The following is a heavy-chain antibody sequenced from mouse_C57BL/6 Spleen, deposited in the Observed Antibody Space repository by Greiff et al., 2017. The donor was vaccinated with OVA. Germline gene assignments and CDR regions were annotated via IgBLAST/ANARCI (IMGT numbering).Heavy chain of an antibody. CDR2: IDPNSGGT. D-gene: IGHD1-1*01. CDR3: ARAPIYYYGSSPHFDV. Sequence: QVQLKQPGAELVKPGASVKLSCKASGYTFTSYWMHWVKQRPGRGLEWIGRIDPNSGGTKYNEKFKSKATLTVDKPSSTAYMQLSSLTSEDSAVYYCARAPIYYYGSSPHFDVWGTGTTVTVSS. V-gene: IGHV1-72*01. J-gene: IGHJ1*03. CDR1: GYTFTSYW.